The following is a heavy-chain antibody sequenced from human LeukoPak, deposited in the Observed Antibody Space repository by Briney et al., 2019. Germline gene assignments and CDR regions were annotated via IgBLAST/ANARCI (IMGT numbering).Heavy chain of an antibody. V-gene: IGHV3-20*04. D-gene: IGHD3-22*01. CDR1: GFTFDYYG. Sequence: PGGSLRLSCAASGFTFDYYGMSWVRQAPGRGLEWVSGINWNGGSTGYADSVKGRFTISRDNAKNSLYLQMNSLRAEDTALYYCARGPYYYYDSSGYNPYYFDYWGQGTLVTVSS. CDR2: INWNGGST. CDR3: ARGPYYYYDSSGYNPYYFDY. J-gene: IGHJ4*02.